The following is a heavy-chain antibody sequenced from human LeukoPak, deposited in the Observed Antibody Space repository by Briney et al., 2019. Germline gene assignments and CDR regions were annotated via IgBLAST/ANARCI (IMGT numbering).Heavy chain of an antibody. CDR1: GGSISSNGYY. Sequence: SETLSVTCTVSGGSISSNGYYWGWIRQPPGKGLEWIGSFYYTGSTFYSPSPKSRVTISVDTSKNQFSLKLSSVTAADTAVYYCARRSGTYHAFDIWGQGTMVTVSS. V-gene: IGHV4-39*01. CDR3: ARRSGTYHAFDI. J-gene: IGHJ3*02. D-gene: IGHD2-2*01. CDR2: FYYTGST.